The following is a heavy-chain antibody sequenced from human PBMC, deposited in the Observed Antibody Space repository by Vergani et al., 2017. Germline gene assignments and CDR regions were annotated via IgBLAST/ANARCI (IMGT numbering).Heavy chain of an antibody. Sequence: EVQLVESGGGLVKPGGSLRLSCAASGFTFSSYSMNWVRQAPGKGLEWVSSISSSSSYIYYADSVKGRFTISRDNSKNTLYLQMNSLRAEDTAVYYCAKDHYYGSGSPFDYWGQGTLVTVSS. CDR1: GFTFSSYS. D-gene: IGHD3-10*01. V-gene: IGHV3-21*01. J-gene: IGHJ4*02. CDR3: AKDHYYGSGSPFDY. CDR2: ISSSSSYI.